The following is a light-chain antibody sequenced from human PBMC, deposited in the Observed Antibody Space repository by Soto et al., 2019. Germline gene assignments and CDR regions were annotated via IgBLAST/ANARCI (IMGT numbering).Light chain of an antibody. CDR1: QSITSS. J-gene: IGKJ1*01. V-gene: IGKV1-5*01. Sequence: DIQMTQSPSTLSASVGDRVTITCRTSQSITSSLAWYQQKPGKAPKLLIYDASPLESGVPSRFSGSGSGTEFPLTISSLQPDDFATYFCQQYNTYSGWAFGQGTKVEIK. CDR2: DAS. CDR3: QQYNTYSGWA.